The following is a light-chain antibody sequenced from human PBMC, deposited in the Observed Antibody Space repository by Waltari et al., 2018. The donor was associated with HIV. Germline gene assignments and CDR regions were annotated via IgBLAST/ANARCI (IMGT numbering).Light chain of an antibody. V-gene: IGKV1-39*01. Sequence: DIQMTQSPSSLSASVGDRITIVCRASQTISRSLNWYQQKAGKAPTLLIFYASTLQTGVPSRFSGSVSGPEFTLTISNLQPEDFATYYCQQSYSSPLTFGPGTKVDVK. CDR1: QTISRS. CDR3: QQSYSSPLT. CDR2: YAS. J-gene: IGKJ3*01.